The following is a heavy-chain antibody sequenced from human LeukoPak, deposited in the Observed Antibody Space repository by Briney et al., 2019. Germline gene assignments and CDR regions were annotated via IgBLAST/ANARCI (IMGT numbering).Heavy chain of an antibody. D-gene: IGHD1-14*01. V-gene: IGHV3-48*01. J-gene: IGHJ3*02. CDR1: GFMFSEYS. Sequence: GGSLRLSCVASGFMFSEYSMNWVRQAPGKGLEWVSYISGSGAAIYYADSVKGRFTISRDNTLNSVFLQMNSLRAEDTAVYFCTNFKPPAPDALDIWGQGTLITVSS. CDR3: TNFKPPAPDALDI. CDR2: ISGSGAAI.